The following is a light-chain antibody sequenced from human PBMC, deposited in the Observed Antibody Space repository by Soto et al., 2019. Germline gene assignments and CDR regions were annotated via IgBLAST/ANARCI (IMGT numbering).Light chain of an antibody. J-gene: IGLJ1*01. V-gene: IGLV2-8*01. CDR3: SSYAGSNNYV. Sequence: QSALTQPPSASGSPGQSVTISCTGSSSDVGAYNYVAWYQQHPGKGPKLMIYEVSKWPAGVPDRFSGSKTGNTASLTVSGLQAEDEADYYCSSYAGSNNYVFGTGTKLTVL. CDR1: SSDVGAYNY. CDR2: EVS.